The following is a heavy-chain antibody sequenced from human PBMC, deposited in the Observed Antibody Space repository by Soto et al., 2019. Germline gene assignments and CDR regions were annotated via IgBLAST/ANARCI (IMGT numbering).Heavy chain of an antibody. J-gene: IGHJ4*02. Sequence: QVQVVESGGGVVQPGRSLRLSCAASGFTFSVYGMHWVRQAPGKGLAWVAAISYDGDNNYYADSVKGRFTDSRDNSKNTLYLQINSLRAEDTAVYYCAKDRRSRDGHISFDYWGQGTLVTVSS. D-gene: IGHD2-2*01. CDR3: AKDRRSRDGHISFDY. CDR2: ISYDGDNN. V-gene: IGHV3-30*18. CDR1: GFTFSVYG.